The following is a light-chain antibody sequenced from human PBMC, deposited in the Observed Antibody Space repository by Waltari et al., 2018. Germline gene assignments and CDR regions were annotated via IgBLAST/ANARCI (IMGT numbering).Light chain of an antibody. CDR2: RNT. CDR3: QSYDSSLSGYWV. CDR1: SSNIGAGYD. Sequence: QSVLTQPPSVSGAPGQRVTISRTGSSSNIGAGYDVRWYQQLPGTAPKLLIYRNTNRPSGVPDRFSGSQSGTSASLAITGLQAEDEADYYCQSYDSSLSGYWVFGGGTKLTVL. V-gene: IGLV1-40*01. J-gene: IGLJ3*02.